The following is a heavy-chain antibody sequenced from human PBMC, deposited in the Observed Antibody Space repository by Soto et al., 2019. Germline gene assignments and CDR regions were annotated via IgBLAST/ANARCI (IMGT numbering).Heavy chain of an antibody. J-gene: IGHJ5*02. CDR2: INPNGGST. Sequence: ASVKVSCKASGYTFTTSYLHWVRQAPGQGLEWMGIINPNGGSTTYAQNFQGRVTMTRDTSTSTVYMEVSSLTSEDTAVYYCARGREIAAGGMDWLDPWGQGTLVTVSS. D-gene: IGHD6-13*01. V-gene: IGHV1-46*01. CDR3: ARGREIAAGGMDWLDP. CDR1: GYTFTTSY.